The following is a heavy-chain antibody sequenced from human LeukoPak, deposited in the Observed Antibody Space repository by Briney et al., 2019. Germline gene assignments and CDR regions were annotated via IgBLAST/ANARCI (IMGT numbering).Heavy chain of an antibody. CDR2: ISGSGGST. CDR1: GFTFSSYA. J-gene: IGHJ5*02. V-gene: IGHV3-23*01. CDR3: ASDLGPAVAEP. Sequence: GGSLRFSCAASGFTFSSYAMSWVRQAPGKGLEWVSAISGSGGSTYYADSVKGRFTISRDNSKNTLYLQMNSLRAEDTAVYYCASDLGPAVAEPWGQGTLVTVSS. D-gene: IGHD6-19*01.